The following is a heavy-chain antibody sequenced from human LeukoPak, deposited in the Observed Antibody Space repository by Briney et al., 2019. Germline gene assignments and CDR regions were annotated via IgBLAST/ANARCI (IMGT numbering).Heavy chain of an antibody. CDR1: GGSISSGGYY. D-gene: IGHD4-17*01. Sequence: SETLSLTCTVSGGSISSGGYYWSWIRQPPGKGLEWIGYIYHSGSTYYNPSLKSRVTISVDRSKNQFSLKLSSVTAADTAVYYCARATVTRWVYFDYWGQGTLVTVSS. CDR3: ARATVTRWVYFDY. V-gene: IGHV4-30-2*01. J-gene: IGHJ4*02. CDR2: IYHSGST.